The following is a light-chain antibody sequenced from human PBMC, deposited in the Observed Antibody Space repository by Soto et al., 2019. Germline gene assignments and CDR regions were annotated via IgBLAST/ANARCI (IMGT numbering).Light chain of an antibody. Sequence: DLVLTQSPLSLPVTPGEPASISCRSSQSLLHSNGYNYLDWYLQKPGQSPQLLIYLGSTRASGVPDRFTGSGSGTDFTLKISRVEAEDVGVYYCMQALQTPMFTFGQGNKLEI. J-gene: IGKJ2*01. CDR3: MQALQTPMFT. CDR2: LGS. V-gene: IGKV2-28*01. CDR1: QSLLHSNGYNY.